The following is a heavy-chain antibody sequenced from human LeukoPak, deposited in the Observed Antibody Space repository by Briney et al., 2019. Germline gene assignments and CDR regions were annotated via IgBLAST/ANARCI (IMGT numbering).Heavy chain of an antibody. D-gene: IGHD6-19*01. CDR2: ISSNGGST. CDR3: AKVRWDNSGWYYLDT. V-gene: IGHV3-64*01. CDR1: GFTFSSYE. Sequence: GGSLRLSCAASGFTFSSYEMNWVRQAPGKGLEYVSAISSNGGSTYYANSVKGRFTISRDNSKNTLYLQMNSLRAEDTAVYYCAKVRWDNSGWYYLDTWGQGALVTVSS. J-gene: IGHJ4*02.